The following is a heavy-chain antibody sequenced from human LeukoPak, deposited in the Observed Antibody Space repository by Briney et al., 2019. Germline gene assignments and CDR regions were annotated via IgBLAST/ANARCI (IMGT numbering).Heavy chain of an antibody. Sequence: PSETLSLTCTVSGGSISSGGYYWSWIRQPPGKGLEWIGYIYHSGSTYYNPSLKSRVTISVDRSKNQFSLKLSSVTAADTAVYYCARGLHCSSTSCYTSWFDPWGQGTLVTVSS. CDR2: IYHSGST. CDR3: ARGLHCSSTSCYTSWFDP. V-gene: IGHV4-30-2*01. D-gene: IGHD2-2*02. J-gene: IGHJ5*02. CDR1: GGSISSGGYY.